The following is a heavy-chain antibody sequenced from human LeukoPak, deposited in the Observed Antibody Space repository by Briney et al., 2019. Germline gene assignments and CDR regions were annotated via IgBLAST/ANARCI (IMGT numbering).Heavy chain of an antibody. CDR2: IWYDGSNK. CDR1: GFTLSSYG. CDR3: ASLTGYPDY. D-gene: IGHD1-14*01. V-gene: IGHV3-33*01. J-gene: IGHJ4*02. Sequence: GGSLRLSCAASGFTLSSYGMHWVRQAPGKGLEWVAVIWYDGSNKYYADSVKGRFTISRDNSKNTLYLQMNSLRAEDTAVYYCASLTGYPDYWGQGTLVTVSS.